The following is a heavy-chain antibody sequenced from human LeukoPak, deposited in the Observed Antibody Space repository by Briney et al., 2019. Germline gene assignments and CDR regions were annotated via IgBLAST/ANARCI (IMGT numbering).Heavy chain of an antibody. D-gene: IGHD3-22*01. CDR3: AKGQGYYDSSGYLTFFDY. V-gene: IGHV3-23*01. J-gene: IGHJ4*02. CDR2: ISGSGGST. Sequence: GGSLRLSCAASGFTFSSYAMSWVRQAPGKGLEWVSAISGSGGSTYYADSVKGRFTISRDNSKNTLFLQMNSLRAEDTAVYYCAKGQGYYDSSGYLTFFDYRGQGTLVTVSS. CDR1: GFTFSSYA.